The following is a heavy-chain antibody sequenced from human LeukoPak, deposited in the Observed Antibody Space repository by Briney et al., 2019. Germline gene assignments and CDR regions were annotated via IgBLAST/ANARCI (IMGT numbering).Heavy chain of an antibody. J-gene: IGHJ4*02. Sequence: GGSLRLSCAASGFIFSSYDMHWVRQAPGKGLEWVSGINTAGETYYPGSVKGRFTISRDNSRSTLYLQMNSLRAEDTAVYYCARDSMVRGVMSYWGQGTLVTVSS. CDR3: ARDSMVRGVMSY. D-gene: IGHD3-10*01. CDR2: INTAGET. V-gene: IGHV3-13*01. CDR1: GFIFSSYD.